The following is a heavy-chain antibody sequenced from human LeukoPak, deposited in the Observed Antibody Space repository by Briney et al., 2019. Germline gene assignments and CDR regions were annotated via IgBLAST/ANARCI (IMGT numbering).Heavy chain of an antibody. J-gene: IGHJ4*02. CDR1: GFTFSTYW. CDR3: ISGSYFDN. CDR2: IKPDGSEK. V-gene: IGHV3-7*05. Sequence: GKSLKISCAASGFTFSTYWMSWVRQAPGKGLECVANIKPDGSEKYYVDSVKGRFTISRDNAKNSLYLQMNSLRAEDTAVYYCISGSYFDNWGQGTLVTVSS. D-gene: IGHD2-15*01.